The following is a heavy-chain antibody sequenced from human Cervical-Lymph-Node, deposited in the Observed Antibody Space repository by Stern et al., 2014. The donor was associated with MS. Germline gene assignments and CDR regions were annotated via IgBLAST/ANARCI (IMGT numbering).Heavy chain of an antibody. V-gene: IGHV4-31*03. CDR1: GGSISGGYY. J-gene: IGHJ3*02. Sequence: QVQLQESGPRLVKPSQTLSLTCSVSGGSISGGYYWSWIRQHPGKGLEFLGHIYYSGSTYYNPSLASRISISVDTSKNQFSLRLSSVTAADTAVYYCARDCSSTRCYNDAFDIWGQGTMVTVSS. D-gene: IGHD2-2*02. CDR3: ARDCSSTRCYNDAFDI. CDR2: IYYSGST.